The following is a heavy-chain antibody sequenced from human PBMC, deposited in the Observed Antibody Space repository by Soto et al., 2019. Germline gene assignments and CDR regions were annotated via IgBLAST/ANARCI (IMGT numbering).Heavy chain of an antibody. CDR2: ISSSSSYI. V-gene: IGHV3-21*01. D-gene: IGHD2-15*01. J-gene: IGHJ5*02. CDR3: ARDYCSSGSCFYGP. CDR1: GFTFSSYS. Sequence: EVQLVESGGGLVKPGGSLRLSCAASGFTFSSYSMNWVRQAPGKGLEWVSSISSSSSYIYYADSVKGRFTISRDNAKNSLYLQMNSLRAEDTAVYYCARDYCSSGSCFYGPWGQGTLVTVSS.